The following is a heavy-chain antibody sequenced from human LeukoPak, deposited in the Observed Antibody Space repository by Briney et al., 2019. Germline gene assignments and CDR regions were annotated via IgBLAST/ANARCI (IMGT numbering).Heavy chain of an antibody. Sequence: SVTVSCKASGGTFSSYAISWVRQAPGEGLEWMGRIIPIFGIANYAQKFQGRVTITADKSTSTAYMELSSLRSEDTAVYYCARDVDIVVVVAASQKGHNWFDPWGQGTLVTVSS. V-gene: IGHV1-69*04. CDR2: IIPIFGIA. D-gene: IGHD2-15*01. J-gene: IGHJ5*02. CDR1: GGTFSSYA. CDR3: ARDVDIVVVVAASQKGHNWFDP.